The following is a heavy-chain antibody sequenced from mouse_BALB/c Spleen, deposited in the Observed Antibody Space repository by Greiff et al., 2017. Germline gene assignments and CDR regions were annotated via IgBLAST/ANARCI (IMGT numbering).Heavy chain of an antibody. V-gene: IGHV14-4*02. CDR1: GFNIKDYY. D-gene: IGHD2-1*01. J-gene: IGHJ3*01. Sequence: QLQQSGAELVRSGASVKLSCTASGFNIKDYYMHWVKQRPEQGLEWIGWIDPENGDTEYAPKFQGKATMTADTSSNTAYLQLSSLTSEDTAVYYCNAGGYGNSFAYWGQGTLVTVSA. CDR2: IDPENGDT. CDR3: NAGGYGNSFAY.